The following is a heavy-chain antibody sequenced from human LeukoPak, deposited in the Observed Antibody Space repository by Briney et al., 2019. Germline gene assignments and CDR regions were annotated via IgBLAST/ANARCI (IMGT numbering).Heavy chain of an antibody. CDR3: AKDRVGYGPRLFDP. CDR2: ISGSGGST. Sequence: GGSLRLSCAASGFTVSSNYMSWVRQAPGKGLEWVSAISGSGGSTYYADSVKGRFTISRDNSKNTLYLQMNSLRAEDTAVYYCAKDRVGYGPRLFDPWGQGTLVTVST. CDR1: GFTVSSNY. J-gene: IGHJ5*02. D-gene: IGHD5-18*01. V-gene: IGHV3-23*01.